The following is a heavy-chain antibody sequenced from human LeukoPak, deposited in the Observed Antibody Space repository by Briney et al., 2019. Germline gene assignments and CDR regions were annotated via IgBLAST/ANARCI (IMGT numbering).Heavy chain of an antibody. J-gene: IGHJ4*02. CDR1: GGSFSGYY. CDR2: INHSGST. D-gene: IGHD3-10*01. Sequence: SETLSLTCAVYGGSFSGYYWSWIRQPPGKGLEWIGEINHSGSTNYNPSLKSRVTISVDTSKNQFSLKLSSVTAADTAVYYCVRRARGAKIFDYWGQGTLVTVSS. CDR3: VRRARGAKIFDY. V-gene: IGHV4-34*01.